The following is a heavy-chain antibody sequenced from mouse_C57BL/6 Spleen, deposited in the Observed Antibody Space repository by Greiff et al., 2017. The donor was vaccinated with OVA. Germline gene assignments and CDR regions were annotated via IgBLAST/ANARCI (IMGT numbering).Heavy chain of an antibody. CDR3: ARGAVTRDWYFDV. CDR1: GYTFTSYW. CDR2: IDPSDSEN. V-gene: IGHV1-52*01. Sequence: VQLKQSGPELVRPAHSVKLSCKASGYTFTSYWMHWVKQRPIQGLEWIGNIDPSDSENHYNQKLKDKATLTVDKSSSTAFIKLSSLTSEDSAVYYCARGAVTRDWYFDVWGTGTTVTVSS. J-gene: IGHJ1*03. D-gene: IGHD2-5*01.